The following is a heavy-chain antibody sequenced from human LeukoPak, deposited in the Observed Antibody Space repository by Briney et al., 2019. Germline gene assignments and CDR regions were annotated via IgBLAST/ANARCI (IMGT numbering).Heavy chain of an antibody. D-gene: IGHD1-1*01. CDR3: AKFDLTTDTDY. Sequence: GGSLRLSCAASGFTFSSYSMNWVRQAPGKGLEWVSSISSSSSYIYYADSVKGRFTISRDNSKNTLYLQMNSLRAEDTAVYYCAKFDLTTDTDYWGQGTLVTVSS. CDR1: GFTFSSYS. V-gene: IGHV3-21*04. CDR2: ISSSSSYI. J-gene: IGHJ4*02.